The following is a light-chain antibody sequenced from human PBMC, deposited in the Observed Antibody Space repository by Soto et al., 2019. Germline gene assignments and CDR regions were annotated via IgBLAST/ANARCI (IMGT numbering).Light chain of an antibody. CDR2: DAS. V-gene: IGKV3-11*01. J-gene: IGKJ4*01. Sequence: EILLTQSPATLSLSPGGRATLSCWASQSVRSYLAWYQQKPGQAPRLLMSDASNRATGIPARFSGSGPGTDFTLTISTLEPEDFAVYYCQQRYSWPLTFGGGTKVDIK. CDR3: QQRYSWPLT. CDR1: QSVRSY.